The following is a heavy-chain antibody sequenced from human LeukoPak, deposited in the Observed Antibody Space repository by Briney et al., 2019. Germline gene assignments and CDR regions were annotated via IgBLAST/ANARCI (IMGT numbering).Heavy chain of an antibody. CDR1: GYSFTKFW. Sequence: GKSLKISCKGSGYSFTKFWIGWVRQMPGKGLEWMGIIYPGDSDTRYSPSFQGQVTLLVDTSISTAYLQWSSLKASDTAMYYCARQTGYFDYWGQGALVTVSS. J-gene: IGHJ4*02. V-gene: IGHV5-51*01. CDR3: ARQTGYFDY. D-gene: IGHD7-27*01. CDR2: IYPGDSDT.